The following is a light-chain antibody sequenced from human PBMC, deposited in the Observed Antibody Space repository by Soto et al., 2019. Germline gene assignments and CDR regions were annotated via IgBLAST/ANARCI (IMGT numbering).Light chain of an antibody. V-gene: IGLV1-47*02. J-gene: IGLJ1*01. CDR3: ASWSYSRNAYV. Sequence: QSVLTQPPSASGTPGQRVTISCSGSNSNVGSNYVYWYQQLPGTAPKLLIYSTNQRPSGVPARFSGSKSGTSASLAISGLGSEDDADYYCASWSYSRNAYVFGAGTKLTVL. CDR2: STN. CDR1: NSNVGSNY.